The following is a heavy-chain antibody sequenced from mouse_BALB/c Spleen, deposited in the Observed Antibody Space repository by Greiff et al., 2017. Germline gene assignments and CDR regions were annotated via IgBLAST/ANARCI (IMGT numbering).Heavy chain of an antibody. Sequence: EVQLVESGGGLVKPGGSLKLSCAASGFTFSSYAMSWVRQTPEKRLEWVATISSGGSYTYYPDSVKGRFTISRDNAKNTLYLQLSSLRSEDTAMYYCARGDYYGDFYAMDYWGQGTSVTVSS. D-gene: IGHD1-2*01. J-gene: IGHJ4*01. CDR3: ARGDYYGDFYAMDY. CDR1: GFTFSSYA. CDR2: ISSGGSYT. V-gene: IGHV5-9-3*01.